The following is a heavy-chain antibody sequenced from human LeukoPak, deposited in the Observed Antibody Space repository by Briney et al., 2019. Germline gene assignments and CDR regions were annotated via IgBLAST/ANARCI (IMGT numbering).Heavy chain of an antibody. CDR3: AKDPHLWFGELLYFDY. Sequence: GGSLRLSCAASRFSFSAYPMGWVRRAPGKGLEWVSGISASGDVTFHADPVKGRFTISRDNSKNTLYLQMNSLRAEDTAVYYCAKDPHLWFGELLYFDYWGQGTLVTVSS. D-gene: IGHD3-10*01. CDR2: ISASGDVT. J-gene: IGHJ4*02. CDR1: RFSFSAYP. V-gene: IGHV3-23*01.